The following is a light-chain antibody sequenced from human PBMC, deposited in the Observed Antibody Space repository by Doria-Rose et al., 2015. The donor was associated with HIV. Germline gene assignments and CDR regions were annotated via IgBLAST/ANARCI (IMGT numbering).Light chain of an antibody. J-gene: IGKJ1*01. CDR1: QRFSSTY. CDR3: HQYGSSWT. Sequence: EIVLTQSPGTLSSSPVERATLSCRASQRFSSTYLAWYQQIPGQAPSLLIYDGSTRATGVPDRFSASGSGTDFTLIINRLEPEDFALYYCHQYGSSWTFGQGTKVEI. CDR2: DGS. V-gene: IGKV3-20*01.